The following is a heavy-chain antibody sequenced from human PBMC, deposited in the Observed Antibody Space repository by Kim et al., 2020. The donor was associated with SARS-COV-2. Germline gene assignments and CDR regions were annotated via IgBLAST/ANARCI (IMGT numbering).Heavy chain of an antibody. CDR3: ARAAEYRYGVYYYYGMDV. Sequence: ASVKVSCKASSYNFISYGISWVRQAPGQGLEWMGWISTYNGNTNYAQKVQGRVTMTADTSTSTAYMELRSLRSDDTAVYYCARAAEYRYGVYYYYGMDVWGQGTTVTVSS. CDR2: ISTYNGNT. D-gene: IGHD5-18*01. J-gene: IGHJ6*02. CDR1: SYNFISYG. V-gene: IGHV1-18*04.